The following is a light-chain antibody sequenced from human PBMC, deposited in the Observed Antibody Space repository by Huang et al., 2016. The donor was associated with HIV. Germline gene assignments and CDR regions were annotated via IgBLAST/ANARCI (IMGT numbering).Light chain of an antibody. J-gene: IGKJ1*01. CDR3: LQHKAFHLPT. V-gene: IGKV1-17*03. Sequence: DIQMTQSQSVMSASVGDRVTITCRANQDIFNYLAWFQQKPGKGPKRLIYGVSSLQNGGPSRFSGSGSGTEFTLTISSLQPEDFAAYYCLQHKAFHLPTFGQGTQVEV. CDR2: GVS. CDR1: QDIFNY.